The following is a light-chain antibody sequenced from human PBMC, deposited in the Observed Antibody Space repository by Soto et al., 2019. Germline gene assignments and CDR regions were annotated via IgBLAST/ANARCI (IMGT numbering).Light chain of an antibody. CDR2: GVS. J-gene: IGKJ1*01. Sequence: DIVLTQSPGTVCFCPGDRATLSCRASQSLSSTFLAWYQQKPGQAPRLLIYGVSSRATGIPDRFSGSGSGTDFTLTVSRLEPEDFAVYYCLQYASSPRTFGQGTKVDIK. V-gene: IGKV3-20*01. CDR3: LQYASSPRT. CDR1: QSLSSTF.